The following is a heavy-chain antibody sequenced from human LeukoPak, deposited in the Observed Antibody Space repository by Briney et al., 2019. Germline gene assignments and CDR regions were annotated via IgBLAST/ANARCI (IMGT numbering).Heavy chain of an antibody. CDR1: GFTFSSYA. D-gene: IGHD6-19*01. Sequence: GGSLRLSCAASGFTFSSYAMHWVRQAPGKGLEWVAVISYDGSNKYYADSVKGRFTISRDNSKNTLYLQMNSLRAEDTAVYYCATSIAVAAFFDYWRQGTLVTDSS. CDR3: ATSIAVAAFFDY. J-gene: IGHJ4*02. V-gene: IGHV3-30-3*01. CDR2: ISYDGSNK.